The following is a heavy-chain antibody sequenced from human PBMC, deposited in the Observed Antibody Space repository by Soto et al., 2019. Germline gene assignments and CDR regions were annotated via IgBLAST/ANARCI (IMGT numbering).Heavy chain of an antibody. V-gene: IGHV4-59*08. D-gene: IGHD5-18*01. Sequence: SEALSLTCTVSGGSISRYYWSWIRQPPGKGLEWIGYFYYSGSTDYNPSLKSRVTISVDTPKNQFSLKLSSVTAADTAVYYCARPSVDTALVYYLVYWGQGTLVTVSS. J-gene: IGHJ4*02. CDR1: GGSISRYY. CDR2: FYYSGST. CDR3: ARPSVDTALVYYLVY.